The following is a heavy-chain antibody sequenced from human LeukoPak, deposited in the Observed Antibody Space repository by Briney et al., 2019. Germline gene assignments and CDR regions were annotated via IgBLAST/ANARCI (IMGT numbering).Heavy chain of an antibody. CDR1: GFTFSSYA. CDR3: AKVLEYTTLDSSGYYSGFDY. CDR2: ISGSGGST. D-gene: IGHD3-22*01. V-gene: IGHV3-23*01. J-gene: IGHJ4*02. Sequence: GGSLRLSCAASGFTFSSYAMSWVRQAPGKGLEWVSAISGSGGSTYYGDSVKGRFTISRDNSKNTLYLQMNSLRAEDTAVYYCAKVLEYTTLDSSGYYSGFDYRGQGTLVTVSS.